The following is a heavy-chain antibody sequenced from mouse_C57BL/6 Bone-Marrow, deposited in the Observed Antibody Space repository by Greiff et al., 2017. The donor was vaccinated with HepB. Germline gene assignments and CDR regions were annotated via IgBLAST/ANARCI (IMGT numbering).Heavy chain of an antibody. CDR2: ISDGGSYT. Sequence: EVQVVESGGGLVKPGGSLKLSCAASGFTFSNYAMHWVRQTPEKRLEWVAYISDGGSYTYYPDKVKGRFTISRDNAKNNLYLQMSHLKSEDTAMYYCARDRMYYYGSRDWYFDVWGTGTTVTVSS. CDR3: ARDRMYYYGSRDWYFDV. V-gene: IGHV5-4*01. CDR1: GFTFSNYA. J-gene: IGHJ1*03. D-gene: IGHD1-1*01.